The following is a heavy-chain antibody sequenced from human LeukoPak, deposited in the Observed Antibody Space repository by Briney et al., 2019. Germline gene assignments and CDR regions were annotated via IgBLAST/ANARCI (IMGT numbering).Heavy chain of an antibody. V-gene: IGHV3-23*01. CDR2: ISGSGGGA. D-gene: IGHD2-15*01. Sequence: PGGSLRLSCAASGFTFNNYVMSWVRQSPGKGLEWVSAISGSGGGAYYANSVKGRSTISRDNSKNTLYLQMNSLRAEDTAVYYCAKDSIDVTAVYYFDYWGQGTLVTVSS. J-gene: IGHJ4*02. CDR1: GFTFNNYV. CDR3: AKDSIDVTAVYYFDY.